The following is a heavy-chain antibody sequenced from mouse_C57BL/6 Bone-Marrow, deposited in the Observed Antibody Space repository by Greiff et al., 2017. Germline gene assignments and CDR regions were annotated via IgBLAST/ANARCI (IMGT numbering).Heavy chain of an antibody. CDR1: GYTFTSYW. Sequence: QLQLQQPGAELVKPGASVKLSCKASGYTFTSYWMHWVKQRPGQGLEWIGMIHPNSGSTNYNEKFKSKATLTVDKSSSTAYMQLSSLTSEDSAVYYCARVGWLLLRFAYWGQGTLVTVSA. CDR2: IHPNSGST. CDR3: ARVGWLLLRFAY. J-gene: IGHJ3*01. D-gene: IGHD2-3*01. V-gene: IGHV1-64*01.